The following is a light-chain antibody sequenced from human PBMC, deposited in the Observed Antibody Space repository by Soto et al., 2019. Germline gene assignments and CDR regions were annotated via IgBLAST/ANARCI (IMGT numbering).Light chain of an antibody. Sequence: LPQPASVSGSPGQSITISCTGTSSTVGGFNVVSWYQQHPGKAPKVIIYEGIKRPSGVSNRFSGSNSGSTASLTISGLQAEDEADYYCCSYVGATTYVFGTGTKVTVL. J-gene: IGLJ1*01. CDR3: CSYVGATTYV. CDR2: EGI. V-gene: IGLV2-23*01. CDR1: SSTVGGFNV.